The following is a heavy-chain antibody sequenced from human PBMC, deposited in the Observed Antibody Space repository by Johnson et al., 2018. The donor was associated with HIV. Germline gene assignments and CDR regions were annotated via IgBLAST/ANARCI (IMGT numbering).Heavy chain of an antibody. Sequence: VQLVESGGGLVQPGGSLRLSCAASGFTFSSNAMSWVRQAPGKGLEWVSGISGSGGSTYYADSVKGRFTISRDNSKNTLYLQMNSLRAEDTAVYYCASLISSLFGAFDIWGQGTMVTVSS. V-gene: IGHV3-23*04. J-gene: IGHJ3*02. CDR1: GFTFSSNA. CDR2: ISGSGGST. CDR3: ASLISSLFGAFDI. D-gene: IGHD6-13*01.